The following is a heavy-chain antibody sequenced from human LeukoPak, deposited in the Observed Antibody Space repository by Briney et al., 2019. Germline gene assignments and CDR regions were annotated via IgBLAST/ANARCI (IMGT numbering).Heavy chain of an antibody. J-gene: IGHJ6*02. CDR3: ARGGIAVATYYYYGMDV. Sequence: SETLSLTCTVSGGSISSYYWSWIRQPPGKGLEWIGYIYYSGTTNYNPSLKSRVTISVDTSKNQFSLKLSSVTAADTAVYYCARGGIAVATYYYYGMDVWGQGTTVTVSS. D-gene: IGHD6-19*01. CDR1: GGSISSYY. V-gene: IGHV4-59*01. CDR2: IYYSGTT.